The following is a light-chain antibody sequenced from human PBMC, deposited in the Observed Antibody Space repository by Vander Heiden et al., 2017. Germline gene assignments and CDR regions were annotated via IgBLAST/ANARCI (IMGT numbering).Light chain of an antibody. J-gene: IGKJ1*01. CDR2: AAS. CDR3: QQSYSTWT. V-gene: IGKV1-39*01. CDR1: QSISSY. Sequence: DIQMTPSPSSLSASVGDRVTITCRARQSISSYLNWYQQKPGKAPKILIYAASSLQSGVPSRFSGSGSGTDFTLTISSLQPEDFATYYCQQSYSTWTFGQGTKVEIK.